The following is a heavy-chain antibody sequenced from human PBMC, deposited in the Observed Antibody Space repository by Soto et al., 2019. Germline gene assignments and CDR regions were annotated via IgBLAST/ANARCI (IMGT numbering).Heavy chain of an antibody. Sequence: QVQLQESGPGLVKPSQTLSLTCTVSGGSISSGGYYWSWIRQHPGKGLEWIGCIYYSGSTYYNPSLKSRVTISVDTSKNQFSLKLSSVTAADTAVYYCARAEASSSWTLGWFDPWGQGTLVTVSS. CDR1: GGSISSGGYY. CDR2: IYYSGST. CDR3: ARAEASSSWTLGWFDP. J-gene: IGHJ5*02. D-gene: IGHD6-13*01. V-gene: IGHV4-31*03.